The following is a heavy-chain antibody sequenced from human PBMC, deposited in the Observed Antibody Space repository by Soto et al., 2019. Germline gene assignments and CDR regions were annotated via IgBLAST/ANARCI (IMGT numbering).Heavy chain of an antibody. CDR2: IIPIFGTA. V-gene: IGHV1-69*13. CDR3: ARHLGQQQLVLNY. CDR1: GGTFSSYA. Sequence: SVKVSCKASGGTFSSYAISWVRQAPGQGLEWMGGIIPIFGTANYAQKFQGRVTITADESTSTAYMELSSLRSEDTAVYYCARHLGQQQLVLNYWGQGTLVTVSS. D-gene: IGHD6-13*01. J-gene: IGHJ4*02.